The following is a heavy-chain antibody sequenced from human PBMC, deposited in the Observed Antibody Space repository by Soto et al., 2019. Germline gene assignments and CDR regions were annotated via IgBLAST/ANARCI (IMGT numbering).Heavy chain of an antibody. CDR1: GFSFSTFG. V-gene: IGHV3-30*18. D-gene: IGHD3-22*01. J-gene: IGHJ4*02. CDR2: ISHDESKK. Sequence: VGSLRLSCAASGFSFSTFGMHWVRQAPGKGLEWVALISHDESKKYYVDSVRGRFTISRDNSKNTLYLQMNSLRAEDTALYYCAKAFSGYYVDYWGQGTLVTVSS. CDR3: AKAFSGYYVDY.